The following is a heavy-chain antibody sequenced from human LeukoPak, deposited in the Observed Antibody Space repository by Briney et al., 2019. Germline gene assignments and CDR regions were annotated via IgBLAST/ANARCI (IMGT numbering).Heavy chain of an antibody. J-gene: IGHJ6*02. V-gene: IGHV3-64*01. CDR3: ARVASIGYTSGWYGLLDV. Sequence: GGSLRLSCAASGFTFSNYAIQWVRQAPGKRPEYVSAISSDGANTYYANSVKGRFTISRDNSKNTLYLQMGSLRAEDMAVYYCARVASIGYTSGWYGLLDVWGQGTTVTVSS. CDR1: GFTFSNYA. D-gene: IGHD6-19*01. CDR2: ISSDGANT.